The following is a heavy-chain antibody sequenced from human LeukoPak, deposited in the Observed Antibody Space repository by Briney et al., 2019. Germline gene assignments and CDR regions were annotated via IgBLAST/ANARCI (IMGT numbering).Heavy chain of an antibody. CDR1: GFTFSSYA. CDR2: ISGSGGST. V-gene: IGHV3-23*01. Sequence: GGSLRLSCAASGFTFSSYAMSWVRQAPGKGLEWVSAISGSGGSTYYADSVKGRFTISRDNSKNTLYLQMNSLRAEDTAVYYCAKYGSGSYYKGPPYYSDYWGQGTLVTVSS. D-gene: IGHD3-10*01. J-gene: IGHJ4*02. CDR3: AKYGSGSYYKGPPYYSDY.